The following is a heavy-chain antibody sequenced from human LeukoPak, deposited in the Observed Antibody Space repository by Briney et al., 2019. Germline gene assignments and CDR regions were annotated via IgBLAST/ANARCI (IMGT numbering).Heavy chain of an antibody. CDR3: ARGVSANWFDP. J-gene: IGHJ5*02. CDR1: GIPFSSNW. V-gene: IGHV3-74*01. Sequence: GGSLILSCAASGIPFSSNWMHWVRQAPGKGLVWVSGINNEGSYAVYADSVKGRFTISRDNAKNTLYLQMNTLRADDSAVYYCARGVSANWFDPWGQGTLVIVSS. CDR2: INNEGSYA. D-gene: IGHD3-10*01.